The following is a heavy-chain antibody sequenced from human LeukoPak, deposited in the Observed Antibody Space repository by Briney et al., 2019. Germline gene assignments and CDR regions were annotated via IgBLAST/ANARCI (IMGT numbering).Heavy chain of an antibody. V-gene: IGHV4-39*07. CDR2: IYYSGST. Sequence: SETLTLTCTVSGGSISSSSYYWCWIRQPPGKGLEGIGSIYYSGSTNYNPYLRSRVTISVDTSKNQFSLKLSSVTAADTAVYYCARAPTITIFGVVIKQAWFDPWGQGTLVTVSS. J-gene: IGHJ5*02. D-gene: IGHD3-3*01. CDR3: ARAPTITIFGVVIKQAWFDP. CDR1: GGSISSSSYY.